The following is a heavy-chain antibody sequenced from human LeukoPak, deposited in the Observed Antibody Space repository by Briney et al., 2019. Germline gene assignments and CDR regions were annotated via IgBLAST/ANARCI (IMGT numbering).Heavy chain of an antibody. CDR1: GGSFSGYY. D-gene: IGHD6-6*01. V-gene: IGHV4-34*01. J-gene: IGHJ3*02. Sequence: SETLSLTCAVYGGSFSGYYWSWIRQPPGKGLEWIGEINHSGSTNYNPSLKSRVTISVDTPKNQFSLKLSSVTAADTAVYYCASIAARLRAFDIWGQGTMVTVSS. CDR3: ASIAARLRAFDI. CDR2: INHSGST.